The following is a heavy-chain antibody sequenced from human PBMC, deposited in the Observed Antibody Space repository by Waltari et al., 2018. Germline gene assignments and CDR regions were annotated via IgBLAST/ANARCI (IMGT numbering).Heavy chain of an antibody. V-gene: IGHV3-48*03. CDR2: IYKRVGKT. CDR3: AREDKVLYGVGAFDI. Sequence: EEQLVESGGGLVQPGGSLILSCAASGVTFGNYEMHWVLQAPGKGLEWISYIYKRVGKTCYPDSVKGRFTISRDNPENSLYLQMDGLRPEDTAVYYCAREDKVLYGVGAFDIRGQGTMVTVSS. D-gene: IGHD5-12*01. J-gene: IGHJ3*02. CDR1: GVTFGNYE.